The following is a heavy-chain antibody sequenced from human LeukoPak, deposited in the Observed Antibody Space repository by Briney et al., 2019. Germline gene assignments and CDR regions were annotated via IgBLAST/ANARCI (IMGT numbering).Heavy chain of an antibody. D-gene: IGHD3-22*01. CDR3: TTDPIVVVIMANAFDI. V-gene: IGHV3-15*01. CDR1: GFTFSNAW. Sequence: GGSLRPSCAASGFTFSNAWMSWVRQAPGKGLEWVGRIKSKTDGGTTDYAAPVKGRFTISRDDSKNTLYLQMNSLKTEDTAVYYCTTDPIVVVIMANAFDIWGQGTMVTVSS. J-gene: IGHJ3*02. CDR2: IKSKTDGGTT.